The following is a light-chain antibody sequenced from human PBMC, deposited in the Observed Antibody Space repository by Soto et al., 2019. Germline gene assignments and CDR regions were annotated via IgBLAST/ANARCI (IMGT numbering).Light chain of an antibody. J-gene: IGLJ2*01. V-gene: IGLV1-40*01. Sequence: QSVLTQPPSVSGAPGRRVTISCTGSSSNIGAPYGVHWYQQLPGTAPKLLIYGNNNRPSVVPDRFSGSQSGTSASLAITGLQAEDEADYYCQSYDSSLTALVFGGGTKLTVL. CDR2: GNN. CDR3: QSYDSSLTALV. CDR1: SSNIGAPYG.